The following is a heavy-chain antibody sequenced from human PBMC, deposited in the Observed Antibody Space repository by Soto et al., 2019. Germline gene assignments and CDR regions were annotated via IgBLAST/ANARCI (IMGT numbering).Heavy chain of an antibody. CDR1: GGSISSYY. CDR2: IYYSGST. CDR3: ARDRLAARPNYYYYGMDV. J-gene: IGHJ6*02. Sequence: NPSETLSLTCTVSGGSISSYYWSWIRQPPGKGLEWIGYIYYSGSTNYNPSLKSRVTISVDTSKNQFSLKLSSVTAADTAVYYCARDRLAARPNYYYYGMDVWGQGTTVTVSS. V-gene: IGHV4-59*01. D-gene: IGHD6-6*01.